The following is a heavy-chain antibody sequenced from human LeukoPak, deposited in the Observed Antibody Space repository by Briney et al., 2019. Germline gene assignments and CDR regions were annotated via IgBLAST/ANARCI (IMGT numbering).Heavy chain of an antibody. V-gene: IGHV4-39*02. Sequence: PSETLSLTCSVSGGSISVNHYYWGWIRQPPGKGLEWIGSGLYTGNTYSNPSLRSRVTISVDTSKNEFSLKMNSVTAADTAVYYCAREHRSSKYFDSWGQGALMIVSS. J-gene: IGHJ4*02. CDR3: AREHRSSKYFDS. CDR1: GGSISVNHYY. D-gene: IGHD6-6*01. CDR2: GLYTGNT.